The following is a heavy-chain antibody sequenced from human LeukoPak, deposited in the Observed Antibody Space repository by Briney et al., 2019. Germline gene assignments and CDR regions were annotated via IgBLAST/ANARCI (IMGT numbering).Heavy chain of an antibody. V-gene: IGHV4-59*08. J-gene: IGHJ4*02. Sequence: SETLSLTCTVSGGSISGYYWSWIRQPPGKGLEWIGYIYYSGSTNYNPSLKSRVTISVDTSKNQFSLKLSSVTAADTAVYYCARHVGSSSWQNFDYWGQGTLVTVSS. CDR3: ARHVGSSSWQNFDY. D-gene: IGHD6-13*01. CDR2: IYYSGST. CDR1: GGSISGYY.